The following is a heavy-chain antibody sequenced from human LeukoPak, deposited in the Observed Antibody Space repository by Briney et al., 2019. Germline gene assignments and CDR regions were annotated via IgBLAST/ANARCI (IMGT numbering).Heavy chain of an antibody. CDR3: ARGRYNWKGEGENWFDP. D-gene: IGHD1-20*01. J-gene: IGHJ5*02. CDR2: ISSSSSYT. CDR1: GFTFSSYS. Sequence: GGSLRLSCAASGFTFSSYSMSWVRQAPGKGVEWVSSISSSSSYTYYEDSVKGRLTISRDNAKNSLYLQMDSLRAEDTALYYCARGRYNWKGEGENWFDPWGQGTLVTVSS. V-gene: IGHV3-21*01.